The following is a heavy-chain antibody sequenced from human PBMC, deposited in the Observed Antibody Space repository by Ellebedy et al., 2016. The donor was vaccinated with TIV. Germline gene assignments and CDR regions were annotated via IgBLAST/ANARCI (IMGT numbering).Heavy chain of an antibody. CDR2: INQDGSDK. Sequence: GESLKISCAGSGFSFRSYWMSWVRQVPGKGLEWVANINQDGSDKYYVDSVKGRFAISRDNAKNSLYLQMNSLRAEDTSVYYCATDGSYGDYLSPTHAFAFWGRGTMVTVSS. CDR1: GFSFRSYW. J-gene: IGHJ3*01. CDR3: ATDGSYGDYLSPTHAFAF. D-gene: IGHD4-17*01. V-gene: IGHV3-7*01.